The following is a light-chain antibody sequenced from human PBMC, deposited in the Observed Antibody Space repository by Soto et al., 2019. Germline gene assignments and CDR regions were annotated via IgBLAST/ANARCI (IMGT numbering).Light chain of an antibody. Sequence: QSVLTQPPSASGSPGQSVTISCTGTSSDVGGYNYLSWYQHRPGKAPQLIIYEVTKRPSGVPNRFFGSKSGNTASLTVSGLQAEDEADYYCSSYTSSSTPVVFGGGTKLTVL. CDR1: SSDVGGYNY. V-gene: IGLV2-8*01. CDR2: EVT. J-gene: IGLJ2*01. CDR3: SSYTSSSTPVV.